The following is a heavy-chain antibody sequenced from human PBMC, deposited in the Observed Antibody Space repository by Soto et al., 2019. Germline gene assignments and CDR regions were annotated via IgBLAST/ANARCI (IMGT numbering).Heavy chain of an antibody. CDR3: ARATVTTGGPLYYYYYMDV. J-gene: IGHJ6*03. Sequence: PGGSLRLSCAASGFTFSSYGMHWVRQAPGKGLEWVAVIWYDGSNRYYSDSVKGRFTISRDNSKNTLYLQMNSLRAEDTAVYYCARATVTTGGPLYYYYYMDVWGKGTTVTVSS. D-gene: IGHD4-4*01. CDR2: IWYDGSNR. V-gene: IGHV3-33*01. CDR1: GFTFSSYG.